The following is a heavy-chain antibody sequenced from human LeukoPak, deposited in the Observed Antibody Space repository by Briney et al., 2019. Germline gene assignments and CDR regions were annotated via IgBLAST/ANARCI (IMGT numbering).Heavy chain of an antibody. CDR1: GGTFSSYA. CDR3: ARDEPFSGSYYYYYYMDV. Sequence: SSVKVSCKASGGTFSSYAISWVRQAPGQGLEWMGGIIPIFGTANYAQKFQGRVTITADESTSTAYMGLSSLRSEDTAVYYCARDEPFSGSYYYYYYMDVWDKGTTVTVSS. CDR2: IIPIFGTA. J-gene: IGHJ6*03. D-gene: IGHD1-26*01. V-gene: IGHV1-69*13.